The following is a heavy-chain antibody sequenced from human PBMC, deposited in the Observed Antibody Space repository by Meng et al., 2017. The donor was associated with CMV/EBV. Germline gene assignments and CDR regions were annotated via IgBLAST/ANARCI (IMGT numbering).Heavy chain of an antibody. CDR2: ISAYNGNT. V-gene: IGHV1-18*01. D-gene: IGHD3-22*01. CDR3: ARVYPRPSRVVVPPGAYYYYGMDV. CDR1: GYTFTSYG. Sequence: ASVKVSCKASGYTFTSYGISWVRQAPGQGLEWMGWISAYNGNTNYAQKLQGRVTMTTDTSTSTAYMELRSLRSDDTAVYYCARVYPRPSRVVVPPGAYYYYGMDVWGQGTTVPSP. J-gene: IGHJ6*02.